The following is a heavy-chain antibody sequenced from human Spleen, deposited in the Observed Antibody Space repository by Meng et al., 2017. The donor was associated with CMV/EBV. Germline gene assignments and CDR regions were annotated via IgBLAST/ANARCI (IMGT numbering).Heavy chain of an antibody. CDR3: ARATRLLDY. V-gene: IGHV3-7*01. CDR1: GFTFISYW. CDR2: IKQDGSEK. J-gene: IGHJ4*02. D-gene: IGHD6-6*01. Sequence: ETLSLTCAASGFTFISYWMSWVRQAPGKGLEWVATIKQDGSEKYYVDSVKGRFTISRDNAKNSLYLQMNSLRAEDTAVYYCARATRLLDYWGQGTLVTVSS.